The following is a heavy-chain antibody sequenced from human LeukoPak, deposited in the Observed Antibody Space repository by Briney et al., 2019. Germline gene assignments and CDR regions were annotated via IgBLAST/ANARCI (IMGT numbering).Heavy chain of an antibody. V-gene: IGHV1-46*01. Sequence: ASVKVSCKASGYTFTSHYVHWVRQAPGQGLEWMGIIHPSGGTTSYARKFQGRVTLTRDMSTDTVYMELSTLRSEDTAVYYCARDRTTVTTQWDDAFDIWGQGTLVTV. D-gene: IGHD4-17*01. CDR1: GYTFTSHY. J-gene: IGHJ3*02. CDR2: IHPSGGTT. CDR3: ARDRTTVTTQWDDAFDI.